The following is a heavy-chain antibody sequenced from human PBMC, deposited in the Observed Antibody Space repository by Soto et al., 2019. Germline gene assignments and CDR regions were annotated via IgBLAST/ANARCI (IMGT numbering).Heavy chain of an antibody. CDR3: ARVGRSVEYDIWTGYSGFDY. V-gene: IGHV1-3*01. Sequence: GASVKVSCKASGYTFTSYAMHWVRQAPGQRLEWMGWINAGNGNTKYSQKFQGRVTITGDTSASTAYMELSSLRSEDTAVYYCARVGRSVEYDIWTGYSGFDYWGQGTLVTVSS. CDR1: GYTFTSYA. D-gene: IGHD3-9*01. CDR2: INAGNGNT. J-gene: IGHJ4*02.